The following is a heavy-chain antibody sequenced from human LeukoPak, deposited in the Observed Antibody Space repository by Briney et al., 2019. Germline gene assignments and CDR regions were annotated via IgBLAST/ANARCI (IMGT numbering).Heavy chain of an antibody. Sequence: SETLSLTCTVSGGSISSYYWNWIRQPAGKGLEWIGRIYSSGSTNYNPSLKSRVTMSVDTSKNQFSLKLSSVTAADTAVYYCARADGISYSSSYYYGMDVWGQGTTVTVSS. J-gene: IGHJ6*02. V-gene: IGHV4-4*07. CDR3: ARADGISYSSSYYYGMDV. CDR2: IYSSGST. CDR1: GGSISSYY. D-gene: IGHD6-13*01.